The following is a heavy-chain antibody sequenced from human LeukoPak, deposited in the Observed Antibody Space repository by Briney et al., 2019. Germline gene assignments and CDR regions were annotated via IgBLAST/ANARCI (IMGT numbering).Heavy chain of an antibody. D-gene: IGHD6-19*01. CDR1: GGSISTYY. J-gene: IGHJ3*02. CDR3: ARDTAVADPLGAFDI. V-gene: IGHV4-59*01. Sequence: KPSETLSLTCTVSGGSISTYYWSWIRQPPGKGLEWIGYIYYSGSTNYNPSLKSRVTISVDTSKNQFSLKLSSVTAAGTAVYYCARDTAVADPLGAFDIWGQGTMVTVSS. CDR2: IYYSGST.